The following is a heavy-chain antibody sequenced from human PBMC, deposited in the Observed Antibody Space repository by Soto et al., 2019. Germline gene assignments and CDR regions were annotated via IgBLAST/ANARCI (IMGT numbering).Heavy chain of an antibody. CDR1: GGSISSGPYS. Sequence: PSETLSLTCTVSGGSISSGPYSWGWIRQPPGKGLEWIGTFYYSGSTNYNQSLESRVTISVDTSNIQFSLKVCFVTAADTAVYYCARLGGYCSTTSCYGYYGMDVWGQGTTVT. J-gene: IGHJ6*02. CDR2: FYYSGST. CDR3: ARLGGYCSTTSCYGYYGMDV. D-gene: IGHD2-2*01. V-gene: IGHV4-39*01.